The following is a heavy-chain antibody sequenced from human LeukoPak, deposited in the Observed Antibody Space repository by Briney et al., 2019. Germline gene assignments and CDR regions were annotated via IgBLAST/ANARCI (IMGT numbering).Heavy chain of an antibody. CDR3: ARDDVTTNGGVIADSRLFDI. D-gene: IGHD2-8*02. V-gene: IGHV3-30-3*01. J-gene: IGHJ3*02. Sequence: GGSLRLSCAASGFTFSSYAMHWVRQAPGKGLEWVAVISYDGSNKYYADSVKGRFTISRDNSKNTLYLQMNSLRGEDTALYYCARDDVTTNGGVIADSRLFDIWGQGTMVTVSS. CDR2: ISYDGSNK. CDR1: GFTFSSYA.